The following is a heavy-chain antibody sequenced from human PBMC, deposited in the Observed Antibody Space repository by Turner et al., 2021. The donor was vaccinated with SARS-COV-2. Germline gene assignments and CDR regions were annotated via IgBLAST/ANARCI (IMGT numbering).Heavy chain of an antibody. D-gene: IGHD3-10*01. CDR1: GITFDDYV. Sequence: EVQLVESGGGLVQPGRSLRFSCAASGITFDDYVMHWVRQAPGKGLEWVLGISCNSGSIVYADSVKGRFTISRDNAKNSLYLQMNSLRAEDTALYYCAKDMVRGVIYYYYGMDVWGQGTTVTVSS. CDR2: ISCNSGSI. CDR3: AKDMVRGVIYYYYGMDV. V-gene: IGHV3-9*01. J-gene: IGHJ6*02.